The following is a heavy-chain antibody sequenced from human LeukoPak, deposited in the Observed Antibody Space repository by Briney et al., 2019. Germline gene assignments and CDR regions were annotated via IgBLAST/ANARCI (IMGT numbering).Heavy chain of an antibody. CDR1: GYTFTSYD. J-gene: IGHJ4*02. CDR3: ARGTPASVGDGYNTDC. V-gene: IGHV1-8*01. Sequence: ASVKVSCKASGYTFTSYDINWVRQAPGQGLEWMGWMNPNSGNTGYVQKFQGRVTMTKYTSISTAYMELSSLRSEDTAVYYCARGTPASVGDGYNTDCWGQGTLVSVSA. CDR2: MNPNSGNT. D-gene: IGHD5-24*01.